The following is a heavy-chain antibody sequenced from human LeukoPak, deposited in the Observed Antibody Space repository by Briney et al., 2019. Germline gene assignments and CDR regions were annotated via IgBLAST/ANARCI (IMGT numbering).Heavy chain of an antibody. CDR2: FYYSGST. Sequence: PSETLSLTCTVSGGSISSSSYYWGWIRQPPGRGLEWIGSFYYSGSTYYNPSLRSRVTISVDTSKNQFSLRLSSVTATDTAVYYCARRIAGTEDYWGQGTLVTVSS. CDR1: GGSISSSSYY. J-gene: IGHJ4*02. D-gene: IGHD6-13*01. V-gene: IGHV4-39*01. CDR3: ARRIAGTEDY.